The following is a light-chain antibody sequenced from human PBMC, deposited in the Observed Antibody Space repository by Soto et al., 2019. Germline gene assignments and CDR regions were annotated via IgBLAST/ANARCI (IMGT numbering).Light chain of an antibody. J-gene: IGKJ3*01. CDR2: GAS. CDR1: QKITTY. CDR3: QQSDSFPVP. Sequence: DIQMTQSPSSLSASVGDRGAITCRARQKITTYINWYQQKPGQDPKLLIYGASTLENGIPSRFSGSGSAKKFPNTISSVHPEELATYCCQQSDSFPVPFGRGPKVDI. V-gene: IGKV1-39*01.